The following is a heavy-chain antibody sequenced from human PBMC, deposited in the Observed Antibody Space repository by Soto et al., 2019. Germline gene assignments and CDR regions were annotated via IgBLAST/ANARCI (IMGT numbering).Heavy chain of an antibody. CDR2: ISSSGSTI. V-gene: IGHV3-11*01. J-gene: IGHJ6*02. Sequence: GGSLRLSCAASGFTFSDYYMSWIRQAPGKGLEWVSYISSSGSTIYYADSVKGRFTISRDNAKNSLYLQMNSLRAEDTAVYYCARDLGPTLYYYYGMDVWGQGTTVTVS. CDR1: GFTFSDYY. CDR3: ARDLGPTLYYYYGMDV.